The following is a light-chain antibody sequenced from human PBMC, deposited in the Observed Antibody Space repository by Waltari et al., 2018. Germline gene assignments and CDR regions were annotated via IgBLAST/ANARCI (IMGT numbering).Light chain of an antibody. CDR1: SSNIGSNY. CDR3: AAWDDSLTGRV. CDR2: TDK. Sequence: QSVLTQPSSASGTPGQRVTISCSGSSSNIGSNYVYWYQQLPGTAPKLLIHTDKQRPSGVPDRFSASKSGASASRAISGLRSDDEADYYCAAWDDSLTGRVFGGGTKLTVL. V-gene: IGLV1-47*01. J-gene: IGLJ3*02.